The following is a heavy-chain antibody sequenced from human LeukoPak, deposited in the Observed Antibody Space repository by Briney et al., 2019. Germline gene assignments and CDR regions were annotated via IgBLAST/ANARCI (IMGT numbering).Heavy chain of an antibody. CDR1: GGSISSGGYS. CDR3: ARENYDTRFGSSNWFDP. D-gene: IGHD3-22*01. Sequence: SETLSLTCAVSGGSISSGGYSWSWIRQPPGKGLEWIGYIYHSGSTYYNPSLKSRVTISVDRSKNQFPLKLSSVTAADTAVYYCARENYDTRFGSSNWFDPWGQGTLVTVSS. V-gene: IGHV4-30-2*01. CDR2: IYHSGST. J-gene: IGHJ5*02.